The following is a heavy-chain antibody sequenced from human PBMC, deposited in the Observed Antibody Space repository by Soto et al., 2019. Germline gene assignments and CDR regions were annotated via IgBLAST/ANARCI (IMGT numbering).Heavy chain of an antibody. CDR1: GSTLTDFS. J-gene: IGHJ4*02. CDR2: INAGNGNT. D-gene: IGHD4-17*01. V-gene: IGHV1-3*01. Sequence: ASVKVSCKLSGSTLTDFSMHWVRQAPGKGLEWMGWINAGNGNTKYSQKFQGRVTITRDTSASTAYMELSSLRSEDTAVYYCARTGQYGDYIFDYWGQGTLVTVSS. CDR3: ARTGQYGDYIFDY.